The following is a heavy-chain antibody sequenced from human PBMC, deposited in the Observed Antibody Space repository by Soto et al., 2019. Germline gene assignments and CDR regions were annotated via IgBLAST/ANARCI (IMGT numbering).Heavy chain of an antibody. Sequence: EVQLLESGGGLVQPGGSLRLSCAASGFTLSSYVMSWVRQAPGKGLEWVSAISGSGGSTYYADSVKGRFISSRDNSKNPLYLQMNSLRAEDTAVYYCAKRFGDRWDDAFDIWGQGTMVTVSS. CDR3: AKRFGDRWDDAFDI. CDR1: GFTLSSYV. D-gene: IGHD3-10*01. J-gene: IGHJ3*02. V-gene: IGHV3-23*01. CDR2: ISGSGGST.